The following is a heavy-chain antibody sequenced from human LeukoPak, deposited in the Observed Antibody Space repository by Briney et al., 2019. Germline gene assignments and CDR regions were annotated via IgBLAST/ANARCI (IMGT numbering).Heavy chain of an antibody. CDR3: AKDSSGGYGTDFDY. Sequence: GGSLRLSCAAAGFTFDDYSMHWVRQAAGKGLEWVSGISWNSGSIGYADSVKARFTISRVNTNNSLYLQMNSLRAEDTALYYWAKDSSGGYGTDFDYWGQGTLVTVSS. J-gene: IGHJ4*02. CDR1: GFTFDDYS. D-gene: IGHD5-12*01. CDR2: ISWNSGSI. V-gene: IGHV3-9*01.